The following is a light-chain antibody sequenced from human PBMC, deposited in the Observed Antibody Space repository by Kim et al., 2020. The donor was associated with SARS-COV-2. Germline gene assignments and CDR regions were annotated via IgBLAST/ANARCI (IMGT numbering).Light chain of an antibody. CDR1: SSDVGGYNY. CDR3: SSYAGSNNLV. Sequence: QSALTQPPYASGSPGQSVTISCTGTSSDVGGYNYVSWYQQNPGKAPKVMIYEVSKRPSGVPDRFSGSKSGNTASLTVSGLQAEDEADYYCSSYAGSNNLVFGGGTQLTDL. J-gene: IGLJ2*01. CDR2: EVS. V-gene: IGLV2-8*01.